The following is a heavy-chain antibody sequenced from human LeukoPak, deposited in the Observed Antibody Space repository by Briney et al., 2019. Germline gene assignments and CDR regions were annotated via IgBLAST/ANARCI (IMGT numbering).Heavy chain of an antibody. CDR3: AKDRGSALAFDI. V-gene: IGHV1-2*02. CDR2: IDSNSGST. J-gene: IGHJ3*02. Sequence: ASVKVSCKPSRDTFSVDYMCCGPDGPRQRLERMGWIDSNSGSTNYAQKFQGSVTITRDTSISTAYMELSRLRSDDTAVYYCAKDRGSALAFDIWGQGTMVTVSS. CDR1: RDTFSVDY. D-gene: IGHD6-25*01.